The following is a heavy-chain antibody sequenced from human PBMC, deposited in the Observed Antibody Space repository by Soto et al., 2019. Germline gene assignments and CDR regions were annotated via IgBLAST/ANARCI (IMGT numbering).Heavy chain of an antibody. CDR2: MHPNNGGT. CDR3: LRGSADPFLVEVAVPSRPDF. CDR1: GYTFSDYY. Sequence: ASVKVSCKASGYTFSDYYLHWVRQAPGQALEWVGWMHPNNGGTNYAQKFRGRVTMTRDTSITTAFMELSSLSADDTAVYYCLRGSADPFLVEVAVPSRPDFWGQGTLVTVSS. J-gene: IGHJ4*02. V-gene: IGHV1-2*02. D-gene: IGHD2-15*01.